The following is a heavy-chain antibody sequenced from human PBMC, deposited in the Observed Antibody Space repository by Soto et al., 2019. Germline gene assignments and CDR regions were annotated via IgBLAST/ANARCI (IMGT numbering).Heavy chain of an antibody. CDR3: ARDPIIAAAGPVGWLDP. J-gene: IGHJ5*02. D-gene: IGHD6-13*01. CDR2: IIPIFGTA. Sequence: SLKVSFKASGGTFSSYAISWVRQAPGQGLEWMGGIIPIFGTANYAQKFQGRVTITADESTSTAYMELSSLRSEDTAVYYCARDPIIAAAGPVGWLDPWGKGPLVTVSS. CDR1: GGTFSSYA. V-gene: IGHV1-69*13.